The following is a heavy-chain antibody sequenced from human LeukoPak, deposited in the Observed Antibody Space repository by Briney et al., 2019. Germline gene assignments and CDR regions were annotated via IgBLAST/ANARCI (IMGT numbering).Heavy chain of an antibody. J-gene: IGHJ4*02. CDR2: IIPIFGTA. D-gene: IGHD1-1*01. V-gene: IGHV1-69*06. CDR1: GGTFSSYA. CDR3: ASSNGLTGYYFDY. Sequence: SVKVSCKASGGTFSSYAISWVRQAPGQGLEWMGGIIPIFGTANYAQKFQGRVTITADKSTSTAYMELSSLRSEDTAVYYCASSNGLTGYYFDYWGQGTLVTVSS.